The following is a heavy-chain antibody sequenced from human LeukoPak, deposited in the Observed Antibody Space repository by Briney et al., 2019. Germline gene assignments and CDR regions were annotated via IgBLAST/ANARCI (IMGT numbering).Heavy chain of an antibody. CDR1: GFTFSSFG. D-gene: IGHD6-19*01. CDR3: AKELSSVAENTLGYFDY. V-gene: IGHV3-30*02. CDR2: IHNDGITE. Sequence: QPGGSLTLSCAASGFTFSSFGMHWVRQTPGKGLEWLTFIHNDGITEYYADSVKGRFTISRDNSKNTVYLQMNSLRVEDTAVYYCAKELSSVAENTLGYFDYWGQGTLVTVSS. J-gene: IGHJ4*02.